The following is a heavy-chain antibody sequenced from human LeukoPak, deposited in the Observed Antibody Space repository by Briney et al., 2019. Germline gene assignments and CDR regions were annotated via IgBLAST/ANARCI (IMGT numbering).Heavy chain of an antibody. J-gene: IGHJ5*02. CDR1: GFTFSGSA. CDR2: IRSKANSYAT. D-gene: IGHD5-24*01. V-gene: IGHV3-73*01. Sequence: GGSLRLSCAASGFTFSGSAMHWVRQASGKGLEWVGRIRSKANSYATAYAASAKGRFTISRDDSKNTAYLQMNSLKTEDTAVYYCARDGYNLNWFDPWGQGTLVTVSS. CDR3: ARDGYNLNWFDP.